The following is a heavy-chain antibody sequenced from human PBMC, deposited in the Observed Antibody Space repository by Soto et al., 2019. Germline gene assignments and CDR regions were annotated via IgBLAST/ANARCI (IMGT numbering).Heavy chain of an antibody. J-gene: IGHJ6*02. V-gene: IGHV3-74*01. CDR1: EFTFNNYW. D-gene: IGHD3-16*02. CDR3: ARGIYLKYGLDV. CDR2: INTDGSTT. Sequence: EVQLVESGGGLVQPGGSLRLSCAASEFTFNNYWMHWVRQVPGKGLXXXSRINTDGSTTNYADSVMGRFTISRDNADNTVYLQMNSLRAEDTAVYYCARGIYLKYGLDVWGQGATVTVSS.